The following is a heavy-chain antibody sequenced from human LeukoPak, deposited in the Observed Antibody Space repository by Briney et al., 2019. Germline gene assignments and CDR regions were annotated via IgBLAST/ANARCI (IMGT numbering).Heavy chain of an antibody. D-gene: IGHD2-2*01. CDR2: IKQDGSEK. CDR3: VRGPYALY. J-gene: IGHJ4*02. CDR1: GFTFSDYW. V-gene: IGHV3-7*01. Sequence: GGSLRLSCEASGFTFSDYWLSWVRQAPGKGLEWVANIKQDGSEKNYVDSVKGRFPISRDNAKNSLYLQMNSLRAEDTAVYYCVRGPYALYWGQGTLVSVSS.